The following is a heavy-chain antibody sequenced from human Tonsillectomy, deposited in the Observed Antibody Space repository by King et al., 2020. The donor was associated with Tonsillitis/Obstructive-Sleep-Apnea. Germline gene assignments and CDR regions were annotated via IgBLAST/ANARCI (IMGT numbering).Heavy chain of an antibody. CDR3: AGEGGGSSTSCFRPFDF. J-gene: IGHJ4*02. D-gene: IGHD2-2*01. Sequence: VQLVESGGGLVKPGGSLRLSCAASGFTFSDYYMSWIRQAPGKGLEWVSYISSSSSYTNYADSVKGRFTISRDNATNSLYLQMNSLRAEDTAVYYCAGEGGGSSTSCFRPFDFWGQGTLVTVSS. CDR1: GFTFSDYY. V-gene: IGHV3-11*05. CDR2: ISSSSSYT.